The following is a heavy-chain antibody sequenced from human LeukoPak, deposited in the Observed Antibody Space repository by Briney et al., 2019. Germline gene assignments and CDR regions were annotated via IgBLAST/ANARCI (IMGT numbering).Heavy chain of an antibody. CDR1: GGSISSSNW. J-gene: IGHJ1*01. V-gene: IGHV4-4*02. Sequence: SETLSLTCAVSGGSISSSNWWSWVRQPPGKGLEWIGEIYHSGSTNYNPSLKSRVTISVDKSKNQFSLKLSSVTAADTAVYYCGSLTTGYSKQYFQHWGQGTLVTVSS. D-gene: IGHD3-9*01. CDR3: GSLTTGYSKQYFQH. CDR2: IYHSGST.